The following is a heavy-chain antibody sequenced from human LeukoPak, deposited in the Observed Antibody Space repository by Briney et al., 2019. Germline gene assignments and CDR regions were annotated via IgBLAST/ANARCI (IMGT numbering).Heavy chain of an antibody. Sequence: GGSLRLSCAASGFTFSTYYMHWVRQAPGKGLEYVSAISSNGGSTYYANSVKGRFTISRDNSKNTLYLQMGSLRAEDMAVYYCARGGLAPYGGTLPDAFDIWGQGTMVTVSS. CDR3: ARGGLAPYGGTLPDAFDI. V-gene: IGHV3-64*01. CDR1: GFTFSTYY. CDR2: ISSNGGST. J-gene: IGHJ3*02. D-gene: IGHD4-23*01.